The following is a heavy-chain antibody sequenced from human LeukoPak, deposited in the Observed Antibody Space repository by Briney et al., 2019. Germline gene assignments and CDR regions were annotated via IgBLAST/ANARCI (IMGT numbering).Heavy chain of an antibody. CDR3: ARGNRGVLRYFDWLPDFDY. Sequence: SETLSLTCTVSGCSISSYYWSWIRQPPGKGLEWIGYIYYSGSTNYNPSLKSRVTISVDTSKNQLSLKLSSVTAADTAVYYCARGNRGVLRYFDWLPDFDYWGQGTLVTVSS. V-gene: IGHV4-59*08. J-gene: IGHJ4*02. CDR2: IYYSGST. CDR1: GCSISSYY. D-gene: IGHD3-9*01.